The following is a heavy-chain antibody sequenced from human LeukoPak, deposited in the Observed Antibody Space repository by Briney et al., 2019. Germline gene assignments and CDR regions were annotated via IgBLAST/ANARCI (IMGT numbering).Heavy chain of an antibody. V-gene: IGHV5-51*01. CDR1: GYSFTSYW. CDR2: IYPGDSDT. D-gene: IGHD1-7*01. CDR3: ATQLELRENYVYYFDY. Sequence: GESLKISCKGSGYSFTSYWIGWVRQMPGKGLEWMGIIYPGDSDTRYSPSFQGQVTISADKSISTAYLQWSSLKASDTAMYYCATQLELRENYVYYFDYWGQGTLVTVSS. J-gene: IGHJ4*02.